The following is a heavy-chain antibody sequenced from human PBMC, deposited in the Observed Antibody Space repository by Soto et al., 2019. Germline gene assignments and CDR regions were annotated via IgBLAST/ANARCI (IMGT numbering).Heavy chain of an antibody. D-gene: IGHD3-22*01. CDR1: GFTFNNYA. V-gene: IGHV3-30*18. CDR3: AKARRLYDASGYCFDY. Sequence: GGSLRLSCAASGFTFNNYAMHWVRQAPGKGLEWVAIISFDGSKKYYADSMKGRFTISRDNSKNTLDLQMNSLRTEDTAVYYCAKARRLYDASGYCFDYWGQGTLVTVSS. J-gene: IGHJ4*02. CDR2: ISFDGSKK.